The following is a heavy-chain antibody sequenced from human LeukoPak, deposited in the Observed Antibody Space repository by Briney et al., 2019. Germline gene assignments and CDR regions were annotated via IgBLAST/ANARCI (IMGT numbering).Heavy chain of an antibody. CDR2: IWYDGSNK. J-gene: IGHJ4*02. CDR3: AKDRMDWNNRLTYYFDY. Sequence: PGGSLRLSCAASGFTFSSYGMHWVRQAPGKGLEWVAVIWYDGSNKYYADSVKGRFTISRDNSKNTLYLQMNSLRAEDTAVYYCAKDRMDWNNRLTYYFDYWGQGTLVTASS. V-gene: IGHV3-33*06. D-gene: IGHD1/OR15-1a*01. CDR1: GFTFSSYG.